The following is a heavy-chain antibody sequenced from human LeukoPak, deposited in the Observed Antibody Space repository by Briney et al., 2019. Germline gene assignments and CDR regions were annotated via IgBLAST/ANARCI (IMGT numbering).Heavy chain of an antibody. Sequence: PGGSLRLSCAVSGFTFSSYWMHWVRQAPGKGLVWVSRIKTDGSSTGYADSVKGRFTISRDNAKNTLYLQMDSLRAEDTAVYYCARESAGAALGDWGRGTLVTVSS. J-gene: IGHJ4*02. V-gene: IGHV3-74*01. CDR2: IKTDGSST. CDR3: ARESAGAALGD. D-gene: IGHD6-6*01. CDR1: GFTFSSYW.